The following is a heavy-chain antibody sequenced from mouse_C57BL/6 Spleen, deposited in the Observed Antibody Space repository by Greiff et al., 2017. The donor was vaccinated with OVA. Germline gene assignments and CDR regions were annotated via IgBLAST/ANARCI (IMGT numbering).Heavy chain of an antibody. CDR2: INPSNGGT. V-gene: IGHV1-53*01. CDR1: GYTFTSYW. J-gene: IGHJ4*01. Sequence: VQLQQPGTELVKPGASVKLSCKASGYTFTSYWMHWVKQRPGQGLEWIGNINPSNGGTNYNEKFKSKATLTVDKSSSTAYMQLSSLTSEDSAVYYCARTFTTVVATRAMDYWGQGTSVTVSS. CDR3: ARTFTTVVATRAMDY. D-gene: IGHD1-1*01.